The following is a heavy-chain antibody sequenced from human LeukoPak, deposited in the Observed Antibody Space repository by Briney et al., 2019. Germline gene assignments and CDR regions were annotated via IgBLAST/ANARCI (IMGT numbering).Heavy chain of an antibody. D-gene: IGHD3-9*01. V-gene: IGHV3-23*01. J-gene: IGHJ4*02. CDR2: LGKDART. Sequence: PGGSLRLSCAASGFSFSNYAMNWVRQSPGKGLEWVSSLGKDARTFYADSVKGRFTISRDNSKNTLYLQMSSLRAEDAAIYYCAKNGRDNYDMFFDSWGQGTLVTVSS. CDR1: GFSFSNYA. CDR3: AKNGRDNYDMFFDS.